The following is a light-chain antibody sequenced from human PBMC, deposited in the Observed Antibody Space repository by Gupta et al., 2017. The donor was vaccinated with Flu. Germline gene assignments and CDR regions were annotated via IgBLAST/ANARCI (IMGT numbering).Light chain of an antibody. J-gene: IGLJ3*02. V-gene: IGLV1-40*01. CDR3: QSYDTSLSGVV. CDR1: SSNIGAGYD. CDR2: GSS. Sequence: QSVLTQPPSVSGAPGQRVTISCTGSSSNIGAGYDVHWYQQLPGRAPKVLIYGSSNRPSGVPDRFCGSKSGISASLAITGLQAEDEADYYCQSYDTSLSGVVFGGGTKVTAL.